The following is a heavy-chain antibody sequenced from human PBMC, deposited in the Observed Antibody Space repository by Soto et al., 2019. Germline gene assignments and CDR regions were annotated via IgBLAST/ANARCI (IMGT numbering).Heavy chain of an antibody. D-gene: IGHD1-1*01. CDR3: ARGGTTGGLDV. J-gene: IGHJ1*01. Sequence: QVQLVESGGGVVQPGTSLRVSCVGSGFTFRSYVIHWVRQAPGKGLEWVALTSYDGSDKYYGYSVRGRFTISRDNSRKTVDLQMHRLRLEYTALYYRARGGTTGGLDVWGQGTLVSVSS. CDR1: GFTFRSYV. CDR2: TSYDGSDK. V-gene: IGHV3-30*19.